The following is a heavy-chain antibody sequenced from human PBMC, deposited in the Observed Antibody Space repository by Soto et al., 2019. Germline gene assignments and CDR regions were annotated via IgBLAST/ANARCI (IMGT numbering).Heavy chain of an antibody. D-gene: IGHD3-10*01. Sequence: QVQLVQSGAEVKKPGASVKVSCKPSGYTFTSYGITWVRQAPGQGLEWMGWISAYNGNTNYAQKFQGRVTMTTDTSTSTAYRERRSLGADDTAAYYCASGWFGEFVYQFDYWGQGTLVTVSS. V-gene: IGHV1-18*01. CDR1: GYTFTSYG. CDR2: ISAYNGNT. CDR3: ASGWFGEFVYQFDY. J-gene: IGHJ4*02.